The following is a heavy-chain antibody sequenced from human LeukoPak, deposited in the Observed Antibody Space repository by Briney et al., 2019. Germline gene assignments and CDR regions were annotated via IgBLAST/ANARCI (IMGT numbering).Heavy chain of an antibody. Sequence: PGGSLRLSCAASGFTVSSNYMSWVRQAPGKGLEWVSVIYSGGSTYYADSVKGRFTISRDNSKNTLYLQMNSLRAEDTAVYYCARSAGSLWFGELFGAFDIWGQGTMVTVSS. CDR3: ARSAGSLWFGELFGAFDI. V-gene: IGHV3-66*01. D-gene: IGHD3-10*01. J-gene: IGHJ3*02. CDR1: GFTVSSNY. CDR2: IYSGGST.